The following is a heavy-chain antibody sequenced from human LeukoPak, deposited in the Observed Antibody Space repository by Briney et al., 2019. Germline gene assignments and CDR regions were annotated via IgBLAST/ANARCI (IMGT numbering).Heavy chain of an antibody. Sequence: GGSLRLSCAASGFTFYDYGMSWVRQAPGKGLEWVSDIRSGGSTGYADSVKGRFTISRDNAKNSLHLQMTSLRAEDTALYYCARAGFVCNNTCYPNFDYWGQGSLVTVSS. CDR1: GFTFYDYG. CDR2: IRSGGST. V-gene: IGHV3-20*04. D-gene: IGHD2-15*01. CDR3: ARAGFVCNNTCYPNFDY. J-gene: IGHJ4*02.